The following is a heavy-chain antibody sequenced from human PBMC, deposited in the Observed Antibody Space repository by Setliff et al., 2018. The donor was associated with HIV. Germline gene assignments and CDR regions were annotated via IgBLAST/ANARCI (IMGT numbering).Heavy chain of an antibody. CDR1: GASISSSSYY. V-gene: IGHV4-39*02. CDR3: ARAEDYSSGPRGAFDI. D-gene: IGHD6-19*01. J-gene: IGHJ3*02. CDR2: IYYSGST. Sequence: PSAPLSLTCTVSGASISSSSYYRGWIRQPPGKGLEWIGSIYYSGSTYYNPSLKSRVTISVDTSKNHFSLKLSSVTAAETAVYYCARAEDYSSGPRGAFDIWGQGTMVTVSS.